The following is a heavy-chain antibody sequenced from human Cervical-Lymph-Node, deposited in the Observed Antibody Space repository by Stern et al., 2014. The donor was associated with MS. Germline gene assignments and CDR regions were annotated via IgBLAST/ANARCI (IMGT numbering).Heavy chain of an antibody. D-gene: IGHD5-12*01. J-gene: IGHJ6*02. CDR1: GFTFRSYG. Sequence: VQLVESGGGVVQPGKSLRLSCAASGFTFRSYGMYWVRQAPGKGLGWVAVISYDGSNKHYGDPVKGRFTISRDNSKNVLYLQMNGLRIDDTAIYYCAKEGGYDNVAMDVWGQGTTVIVSS. V-gene: IGHV3-30*18. CDR2: ISYDGSNK. CDR3: AKEGGYDNVAMDV.